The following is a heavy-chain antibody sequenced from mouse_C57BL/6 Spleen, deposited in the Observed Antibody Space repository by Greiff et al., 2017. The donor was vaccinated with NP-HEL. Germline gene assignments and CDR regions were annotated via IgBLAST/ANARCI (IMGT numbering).Heavy chain of an antibody. CDR1: GFSLTSYG. Sequence: VQVVESGPGLVAPSQSLSITCTVSGFSLTSYGVHWVRQPPGKGLEWLVVIWSDGSTTYNSALKSRLSISKDNSKSQVFLKMNSLQTDDTAMYYCARHGTTVVAEDAMDYWGQGTSVTVSS. J-gene: IGHJ4*01. CDR2: IWSDGST. CDR3: ARHGTTVVAEDAMDY. D-gene: IGHD1-1*01. V-gene: IGHV2-6-1*01.